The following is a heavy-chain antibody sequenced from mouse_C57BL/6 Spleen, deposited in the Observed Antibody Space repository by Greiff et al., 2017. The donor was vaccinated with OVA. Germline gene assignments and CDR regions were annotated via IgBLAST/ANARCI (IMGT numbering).Heavy chain of an antibody. V-gene: IGHV1-58*01. CDR3: AGSLFYYSNYDWYFDV. CDR2: IYIGNGYT. D-gene: IGHD2-5*01. CDR1: GYTFTSYG. Sequence: EVQLQQSGAELVRPGSSVKMSCKTSGYTFTSYGINWVKQRPGQGLEWIGYIYIGNGYTEYNEKFKGKATLTSDTSSSTAYMQLSSLTSENSAIYYCAGSLFYYSNYDWYFDVWGTGTTGTVSS. J-gene: IGHJ1*03.